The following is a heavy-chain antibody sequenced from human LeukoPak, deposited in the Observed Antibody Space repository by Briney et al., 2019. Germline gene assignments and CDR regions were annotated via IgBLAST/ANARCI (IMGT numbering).Heavy chain of an antibody. CDR1: GFTFSSYA. D-gene: IGHD2-2*01. J-gene: IGHJ6*02. CDR2: ISYDGSNK. CDR3: ARDPADGEYYYGMDV. V-gene: IGHV3-30-3*01. Sequence: GGSLRLSCAASGFTFSSYAMHWVRQAPGKGLEWVAVISYDGSNKYYADSVKGRFTISRDNSKNTLYLQMNSLRAEDTAVYYCARDPADGEYYYGMDVWGQGTTVTVSS.